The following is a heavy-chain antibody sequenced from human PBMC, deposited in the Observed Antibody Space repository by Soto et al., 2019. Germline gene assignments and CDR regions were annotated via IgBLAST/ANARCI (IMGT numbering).Heavy chain of an antibody. J-gene: IGHJ4*02. CDR3: ARAHYCDDDCFSFDY. V-gene: IGHV4-4*02. CDR1: GGSISSGDW. CDR2: IFHSGTT. D-gene: IGHD2-21*02. Sequence: PSETLSLTCAVSGGSISSGDWWSWVRQPPGERLEWIGEIFHSGTTNYNPSLKSRVTISVDKSKNQFSLKLSSVTAADTAVYYFARAHYCDDDCFSFDYWGRGTLVTVSS.